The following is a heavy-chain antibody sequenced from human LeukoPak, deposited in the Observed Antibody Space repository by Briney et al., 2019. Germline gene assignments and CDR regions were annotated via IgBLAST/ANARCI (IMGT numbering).Heavy chain of an antibody. Sequence: GGSLRLSSAASGFTFSNYGMHWVRQAPGKGLEWVAFIRYDGSNKYCADSVKGRFTVSRDNTKNTLYLQMNSLRAEDTAAYYCAKEKNDYSDYSYMDVWGKGTTVTVSS. D-gene: IGHD4-11*01. CDR1: GFTFSNYG. CDR3: AKEKNDYSDYSYMDV. CDR2: IRYDGSNK. J-gene: IGHJ6*03. V-gene: IGHV3-30*02.